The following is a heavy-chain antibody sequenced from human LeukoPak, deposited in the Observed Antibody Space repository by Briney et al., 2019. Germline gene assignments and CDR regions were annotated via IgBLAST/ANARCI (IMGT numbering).Heavy chain of an antibody. CDR3: ATGPRNIWDY. CDR2: IDPEFGDT. CDR1: GYNFADYF. J-gene: IGHJ4*02. Sequence: ASVKVSCKTPGYNFADYFLHWVQQAPGKGLEWIGRIDPEFGDTKYATRFQGRVTIIADPSTDTAYLDLSGLRSEDTALYYCATGPRNIWDYWGQGTLVTVSS. V-gene: IGHV1-69-2*01. D-gene: IGHD1-14*01.